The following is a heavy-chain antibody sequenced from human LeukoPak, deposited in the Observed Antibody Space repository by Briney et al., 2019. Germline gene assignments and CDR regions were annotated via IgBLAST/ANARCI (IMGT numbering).Heavy chain of an antibody. Sequence: SETLSLTCTVCGGSISSSSYYWGWIRQPPGKALEWIGSTYYSGSTYYNASLMSRVTISVDTSKNQFSLKLSSVAAADTAVYYCARKWELLRGGAFDIWGQGTMVTVSS. CDR1: GGSISSSSYY. V-gene: IGHV4-39*01. D-gene: IGHD1-26*01. J-gene: IGHJ3*02. CDR3: ARKWELLRGGAFDI. CDR2: TYYSGST.